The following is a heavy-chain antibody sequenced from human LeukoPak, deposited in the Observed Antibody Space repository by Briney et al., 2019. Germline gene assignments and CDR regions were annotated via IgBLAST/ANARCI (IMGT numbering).Heavy chain of an antibody. CDR2: INSDGSST. CDR1: GFTFGSYW. CDR3: ARDALYSSSWYTGYYGMDV. Sequence: GGSLRLSCAASGFTFGSYWMHWVRQAPGKGLVWVSRINSDGSSTSYADSVKGRFTISRDNAKNTLYLQMNSLRAEDTAVYYCARDALYSSSWYTGYYGMDVWGQGTTVTVSS. D-gene: IGHD6-13*01. V-gene: IGHV3-74*01. J-gene: IGHJ6*02.